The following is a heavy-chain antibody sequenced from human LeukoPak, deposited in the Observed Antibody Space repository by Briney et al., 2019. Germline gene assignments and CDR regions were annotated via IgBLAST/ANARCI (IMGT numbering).Heavy chain of an antibody. CDR2: INPNSGGT. CDR3: ARDCSGGSCYTLDY. J-gene: IGHJ4*02. V-gene: IGHV1-2*02. Sequence: ASVKASCKASGYTFTGYYMHSVRQARGQEREWLGWINPNSGGTNHAQKFQGRVTMTRDTSISTAYMELSRLRSDDTTVYYCARDCSGGSCYTLDYWGQGTLVTVSS. D-gene: IGHD2-15*01. CDR1: GYTFTGYY.